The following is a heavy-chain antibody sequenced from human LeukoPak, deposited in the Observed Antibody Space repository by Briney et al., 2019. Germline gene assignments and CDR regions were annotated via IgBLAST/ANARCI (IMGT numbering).Heavy chain of an antibody. Sequence: PGGSLRLSCVGSGFTFRSHAMSWVRQAPEKGLEFVSGIYENGGTTYYADSVKGRFSIPRDNSKNTLYLQMDGLRGEDTAVYYCAKDFRIGYSAHFDYWGQGALVTVSS. D-gene: IGHD2-21*01. V-gene: IGHV3-23*01. CDR3: AKDFRIGYSAHFDY. J-gene: IGHJ4*02. CDR2: IYENGGTT. CDR1: GFTFRSHA.